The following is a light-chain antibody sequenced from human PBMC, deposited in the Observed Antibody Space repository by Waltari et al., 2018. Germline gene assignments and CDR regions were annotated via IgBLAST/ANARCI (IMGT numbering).Light chain of an antibody. V-gene: IGKV1-5*03. CDR3: QQYSNYPWT. Sequence: DIQMTQSPSTLSASVGDRVTITCLASQIISGWLAWYQQQPGKAPKLLIHKASVLESGVPSRFSGSGSGSGIECTLTISSLQPDDFATYHCQQYSNYPWTFGQGTRVEIK. J-gene: IGKJ1*01. CDR2: KAS. CDR1: QIISGW.